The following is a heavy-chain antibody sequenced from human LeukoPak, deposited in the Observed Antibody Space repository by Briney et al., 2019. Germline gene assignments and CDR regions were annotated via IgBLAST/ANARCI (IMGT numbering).Heavy chain of an antibody. CDR2: IGTGGSIT. CDR3: ARILEGYHYYMDV. Sequence: GGSLRLSCAASGVTFSDYYMSWIRQAPGKGLHWVSYIGTGGSITYYADSVKGRFTISRDNAKNSLYLQMNSLRVEDTAVYYCARILEGYHYYMDVWGKGTTVTVSS. CDR1: GVTFSDYY. J-gene: IGHJ6*03. V-gene: IGHV3-11*04.